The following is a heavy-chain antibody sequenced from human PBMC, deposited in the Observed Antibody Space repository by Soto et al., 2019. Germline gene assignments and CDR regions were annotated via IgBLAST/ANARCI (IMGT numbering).Heavy chain of an antibody. CDR3: ARPALSMIMN. D-gene: IGHD3-22*01. CDR2: TYYSGST. CDR1: GGSISSCSYY. Sequence: SETLSLTCTVSGGSISSCSYYWGWIRQPPGKGLEWIGSTYYSGSTYYNPSLKSRVTISVDTSKNQFSLKLSSVTAADTAVYYCARPALSMIMNWGQGTLVTVSS. J-gene: IGHJ4*02. V-gene: IGHV4-39*01.